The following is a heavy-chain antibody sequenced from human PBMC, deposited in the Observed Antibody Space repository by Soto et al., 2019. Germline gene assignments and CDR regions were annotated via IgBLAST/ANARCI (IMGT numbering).Heavy chain of an antibody. CDR2: IYYSGST. Sequence: SETLSLTCTVSGGSISSGGYYWSWIRQHPGKGLEWIGYIYYSGSTYYNPSLKSRVTISVDTSKNQFSLKLSSVTAADTAVYYCARVYGDYEDYWGQGTLVTVSS. J-gene: IGHJ4*02. CDR1: GGSISSGGYY. V-gene: IGHV4-31*03. CDR3: ARVYGDYEDY. D-gene: IGHD4-17*01.